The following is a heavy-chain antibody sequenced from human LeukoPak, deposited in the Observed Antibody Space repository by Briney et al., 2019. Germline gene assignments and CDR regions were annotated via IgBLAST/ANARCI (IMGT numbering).Heavy chain of an antibody. CDR3: ARMRPDLDY. D-gene: IGHD6-6*01. CDR1: GFSFSSYE. J-gene: IGHJ4*02. CDR2: ISSSGSTI. V-gene: IGHV3-48*03. Sequence: GGSLRLSCEGSGFSFSSYEMNWVRQAPGEGLEWVSYISSSGSTIYYADSVKGRFTISRDNAKNSLYLQMNSLRVEDTAVYYCARMRPDLDYWGQGTLVTVSS.